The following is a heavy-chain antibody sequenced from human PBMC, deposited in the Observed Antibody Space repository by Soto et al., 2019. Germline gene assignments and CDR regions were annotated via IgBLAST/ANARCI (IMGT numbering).Heavy chain of an antibody. CDR3: VRDASSGYRGWWDP. CDR2: LIPYNGDR. V-gene: IGHV1-18*01. Sequence: ASVKVSCKASGYTFTSYGISWVRQAPGQGLEWMGLLIPYNGDRIYAQKFQGRVILTTDTATNTAYMELGSLRSDDTAVYYCVRDASSGYRGWWDPWGQGSLVTVSS. J-gene: IGHJ5*02. CDR1: GYTFTSYG. D-gene: IGHD5-12*01.